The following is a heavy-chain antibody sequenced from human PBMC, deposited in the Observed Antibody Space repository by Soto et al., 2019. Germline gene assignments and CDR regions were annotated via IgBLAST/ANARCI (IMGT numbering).Heavy chain of an antibody. Sequence: PGGFLRLSCEASGFTFSSYGMHWVRQAPGKGLEWVAVISYDGSNKYYADSVKGRFTISRDNSKNTLYLQLNSLRAEDTAVYYCARDKRDLRFLEWSYYFDYWGQGTLVTVSS. J-gene: IGHJ4*02. V-gene: IGHV3-30*19. CDR3: ARDKRDLRFLEWSYYFDY. D-gene: IGHD3-3*01. CDR2: ISYDGSNK. CDR1: GFTFSSYG.